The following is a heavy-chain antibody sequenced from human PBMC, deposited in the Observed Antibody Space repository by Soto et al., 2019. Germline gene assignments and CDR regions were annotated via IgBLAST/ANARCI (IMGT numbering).Heavy chain of an antibody. J-gene: IGHJ2*01. V-gene: IGHV4-30-4*01. D-gene: IGHD1-26*01. CDR2: IYYSGST. CDR3: VKNRGGGSYTNWSFAS. CDR1: GGSISSGDYY. Sequence: SETLSLTCTVSGGSISSGDYYWSWIRQPPGKGLEWIGYIYYSGSTYYNPSLKSRVTISVDTSKNQFSLKLRSVTAADTAVYYCVKNRGGGSYTNWSFASWGRGTLVTVSS.